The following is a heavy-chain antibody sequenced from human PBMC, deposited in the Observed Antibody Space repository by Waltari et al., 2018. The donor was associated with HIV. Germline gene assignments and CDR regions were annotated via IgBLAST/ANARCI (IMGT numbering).Heavy chain of an antibody. CDR1: GGSISSYY. J-gene: IGHJ4*02. CDR3: ARVAPYDSSGYYRGIFDY. D-gene: IGHD3-22*01. V-gene: IGHV4-4*07. CDR2: INTSGST. Sequence: QVQLQESGPGLVKPSETLSLTCTVSGGSISSYYWSWIRQPAGKGLEWIGRINTSGSTNSNPALKSRLTMSEDTSKNQFSLNLSSVTAADTAVYYCARVAPYDSSGYYRGIFDYWGQGTLVTVSS.